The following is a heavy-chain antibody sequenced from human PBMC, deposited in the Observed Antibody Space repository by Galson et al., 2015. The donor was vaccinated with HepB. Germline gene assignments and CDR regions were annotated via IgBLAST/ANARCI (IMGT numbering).Heavy chain of an antibody. CDR1: GDSVSSNSAA. V-gene: IGHV6-1*01. CDR2: TYYRSKWYN. J-gene: IGHJ5*02. Sequence: CAISGDSVSSNSAAWNRIRQSPSRGLEWRGRTYYRSKWYNDYAVSVKSRITINPDTSKNQFSLQLNSVTPEDTAVYYCARDRVHCSSTSCFSNWFDPWGQGTLVTVSS. D-gene: IGHD2-2*01. CDR3: ARDRVHCSSTSCFSNWFDP.